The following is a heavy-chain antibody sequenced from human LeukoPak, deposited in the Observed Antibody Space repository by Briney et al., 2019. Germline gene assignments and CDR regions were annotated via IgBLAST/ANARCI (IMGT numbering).Heavy chain of an antibody. Sequence: GGSLRLSCAASGFTSTKYAMNWVRQAPGKGLEWVSVLIGSSGSTDYADSVKGGFTMSRDISKNTLFLQMNSLRAEDTAIYYCAKGAYDYIEIAYFDSWGRGTLVTVSS. CDR2: LIGSSGST. J-gene: IGHJ4*02. D-gene: IGHD5-12*01. CDR1: GFTSTKYA. V-gene: IGHV3-23*01. CDR3: AKGAYDYIEIAYFDS.